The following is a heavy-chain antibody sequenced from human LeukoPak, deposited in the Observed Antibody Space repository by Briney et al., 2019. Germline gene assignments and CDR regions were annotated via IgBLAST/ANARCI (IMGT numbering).Heavy chain of an antibody. CDR3: ARHNPWAYCGGDCGGAFDI. J-gene: IGHJ3*02. CDR2: IYYSGST. Sequence: SETLSLTCTVSGGSISSYYWSWIRQPPGKGLEWIGYIYYSGSTNYNPSLKSRVTISVDTSKNQFSLKLSSVTAADTAVYCCARHNPWAYCGGDCGGAFDIWGQGTMVTVSS. CDR1: GGSISSYY. D-gene: IGHD2-21*02. V-gene: IGHV4-59*08.